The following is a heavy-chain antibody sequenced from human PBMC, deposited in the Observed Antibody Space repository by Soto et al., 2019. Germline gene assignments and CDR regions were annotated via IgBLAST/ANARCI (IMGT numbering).Heavy chain of an antibody. J-gene: IGHJ6*02. Sequence: SETLSLTCGVSGYSLTSGYHWGWIRQPPGKGLEWIGTIYHSGTTNYNPSLKSRVTMSADTSKNQLSLRLSSVTAADTAVYYCARDRKQNGDYLPDYYYGMDVWGQGTTVTVSS. V-gene: IGHV4-38-2*02. CDR1: GYSLTSGYH. CDR3: ARDRKQNGDYLPDYYYGMDV. D-gene: IGHD4-17*01. CDR2: IYHSGTT.